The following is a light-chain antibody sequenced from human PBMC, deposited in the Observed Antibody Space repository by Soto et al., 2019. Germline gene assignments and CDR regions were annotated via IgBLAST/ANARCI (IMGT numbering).Light chain of an antibody. J-gene: IGKJ2*02. CDR2: DAS. CDR3: QQYNSYCT. V-gene: IGKV1-5*01. CDR1: QSISSW. Sequence: DIQMTQSPSTLSASVGDRVTITCRASQSISSWLAWYQQKPGKAPKLLIYDASSLESGVPSRFSGSGSGTEFTLTISSLQPDDFATYYCQQYNSYCTFGQGTKLEIK.